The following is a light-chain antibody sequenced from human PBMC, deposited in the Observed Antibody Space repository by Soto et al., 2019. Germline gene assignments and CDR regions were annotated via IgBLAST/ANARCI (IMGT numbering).Light chain of an antibody. J-gene: IGKJ2*01. V-gene: IGKV3-20*01. CDR2: DAS. CDR3: QQYGRSPYT. CDR1: QTASSSH. Sequence: IVLTQSPGSLSLSPGERATLSCRASQTASSSHLAWYQQKPGQAPRLLIYDASSRATGISDRFSGSGSGTDFTLTISRLEPEDFAVYYCQQYGRSPYTLGQGTKVDI.